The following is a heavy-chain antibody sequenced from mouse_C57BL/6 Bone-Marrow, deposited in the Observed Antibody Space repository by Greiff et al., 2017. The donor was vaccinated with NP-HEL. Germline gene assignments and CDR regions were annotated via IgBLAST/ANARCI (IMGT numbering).Heavy chain of an antibody. CDR2: INPYNGGT. V-gene: IGHV1-19*01. CDR1: GYTFTDYY. CDR3: ARARGDY. Sequence: EVQLQQSGPVLLKPGASVKMSCKASGYTFTDYYMTWLKQSHGKTLEWIGVINPYNGGTSYNKKFKGKSTLTVDNATSTAYMELNSLTADDSAFYYCARARGDYWGQGTTLTVSS. J-gene: IGHJ2*01.